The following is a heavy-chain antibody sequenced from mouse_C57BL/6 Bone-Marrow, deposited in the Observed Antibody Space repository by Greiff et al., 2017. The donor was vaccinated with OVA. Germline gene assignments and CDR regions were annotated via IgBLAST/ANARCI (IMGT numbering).Heavy chain of an antibody. D-gene: IGHD1-3*01. CDR1: GYAFSSSW. CDR2: LYPGDGVT. V-gene: IGHV1-82*01. J-gene: IGHJ3*01. CDR3: ARSGSAWFAY. Sequence: VQLQQSGPELVKPGASVKISCKASGYAFSSSWMNWVKQRPGQGLEWIGRLYPGDGVTNYNGKFKGKATLTADKSSSTAYMQLSSLTSEDSAVYFCARSGSAWFAYWGQGTLVTVSA.